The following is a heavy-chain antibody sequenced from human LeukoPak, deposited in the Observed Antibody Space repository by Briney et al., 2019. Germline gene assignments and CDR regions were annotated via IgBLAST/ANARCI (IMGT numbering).Heavy chain of an antibody. V-gene: IGHV3-30*02. CDR3: AKDASMTIFGVAAPDY. Sequence: GGSLRLSCAASGFTFSSYGMHWVRQAPGKGLEWVAFIRYGGSNKYYADSVKGRFTISRDNSKNTLYLQMNSLRAEDTAVYYCAKDASMTIFGVAAPDYWGQGTLVTVSS. D-gene: IGHD3-3*01. CDR1: GFTFSSYG. CDR2: IRYGGSNK. J-gene: IGHJ4*02.